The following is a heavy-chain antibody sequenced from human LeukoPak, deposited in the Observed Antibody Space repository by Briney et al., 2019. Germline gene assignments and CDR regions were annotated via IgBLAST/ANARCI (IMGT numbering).Heavy chain of an antibody. CDR1: GFTFSSYG. J-gene: IGHJ4*02. V-gene: IGHV3-30*02. CDR3: ANTKWGYFDY. Sequence: SGGSLRLSCAASGFTFSSYGMHWVRQAPGKGLEWVAFIRYDGSNKYYADSVKGRFTISRDNSKNTPYLQMNSLRAEDTAVYYCANTKWGYFDYWGQGTLVTVSS. CDR2: IRYDGSNK. D-gene: IGHD7-27*01.